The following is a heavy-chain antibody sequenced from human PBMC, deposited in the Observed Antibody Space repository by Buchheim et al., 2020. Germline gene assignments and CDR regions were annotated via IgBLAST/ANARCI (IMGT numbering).Heavy chain of an antibody. J-gene: IGHJ4*02. V-gene: IGHV3-30*03. CDR3: ARTDCVTTHCKHLQY. CDR1: GFTFSTYA. Sequence: QVQLVESGGGVVQPGRSLRLSCAASGFTFSTYAMHWVRQAPGKGLEWLAVISADGTNNYYTDAVKGRFTISRDNSKNTVYLQVDSLTTEDTAAYYCARTDCVTTHCKHLQYWGLGTL. D-gene: IGHD2-21*01. CDR2: ISADGTNN.